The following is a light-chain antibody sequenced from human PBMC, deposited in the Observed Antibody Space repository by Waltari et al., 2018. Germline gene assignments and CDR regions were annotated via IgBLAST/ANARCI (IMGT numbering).Light chain of an antibody. J-gene: IGLJ2*01. Sequence: SYELTQPSSVSVSPGQTAKITCSGDILTEKYAWWFHQKPGQAPVMLICRDSERPSGVPERFSGSSSGPPVTLTISGAQDEDEADYYCYSASDDNLIFGGGTKLTVL. V-gene: IGLV3-27*01. CDR1: ILTEKY. CDR2: RDS. CDR3: YSASDDNLI.